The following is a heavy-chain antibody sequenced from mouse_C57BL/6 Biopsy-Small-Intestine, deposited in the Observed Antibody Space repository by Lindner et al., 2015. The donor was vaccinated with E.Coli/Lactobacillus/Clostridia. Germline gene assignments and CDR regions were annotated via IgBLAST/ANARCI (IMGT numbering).Heavy chain of an antibody. CDR3: ARYCGGDCSHGMDP. CDR1: GYRFSDYY. J-gene: IGHJ4*01. CDR2: ISAYNGKT. V-gene: IGHV1-84*02. Sequence: SVKVSCKASGYRFSDYYMHWVRQAPGQGLEWMGWISAYNGKTEYTQELQGRVTMTTDTSTSTAYMELRSLRFDDTAVYFCARYCGGDCSHGMDPWGQGTLVTVSS. D-gene: IGHD1-1*02.